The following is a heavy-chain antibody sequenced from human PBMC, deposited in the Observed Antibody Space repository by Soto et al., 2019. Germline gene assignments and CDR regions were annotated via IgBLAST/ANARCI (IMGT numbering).Heavy chain of an antibody. D-gene: IGHD3-22*01. CDR2: IIPIFGTP. CDR3: ARPTRYYYDSSGQSAWFDP. V-gene: IGHV1-69*13. CDR1: GGTFSSYA. J-gene: IGHJ5*02. Sequence: GASVKVSCKASGGTFSSYAISWVRQAPGQGLDWMGGIIPIFGTPNYAQKFQGRVTITADESTSTAYMELSSLRSEDTAVYYCARPTRYYYDSSGQSAWFDPWGQGTLVTVSS.